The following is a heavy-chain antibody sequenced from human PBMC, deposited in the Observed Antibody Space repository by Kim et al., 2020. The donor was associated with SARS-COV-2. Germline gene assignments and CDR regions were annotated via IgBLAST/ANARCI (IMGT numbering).Heavy chain of an antibody. Sequence: GGSLRLSCAASGFTFSSYWMIWVRQAPGKGLVWVSRVNTDWSTTGYADSVKGRFTISRDNAKNTLYLQMNSLTAEDTGVYYCTRDYYSSPDYWGQGTLVTVSS. V-gene: IGHV3-74*01. J-gene: IGHJ4*02. CDR1: GFTFSSYW. CDR3: TRDYYSSPDY. D-gene: IGHD6-13*01. CDR2: VNTDWSTT.